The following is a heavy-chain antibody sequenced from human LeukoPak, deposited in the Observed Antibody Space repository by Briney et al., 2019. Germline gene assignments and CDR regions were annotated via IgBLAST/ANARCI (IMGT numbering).Heavy chain of an antibody. CDR3: AKGGRDTSKYYFDY. D-gene: IGHD1-26*01. J-gene: IGHJ4*02. CDR1: GFTFSSNG. CDR2: VWFGESSQ. Sequence: PGGSLRLSCAASGFTFSSNGMHWVRQAPGKGLEWVAGVWFGESSQSYPDAVKGRFTISRDNSKNTVWLEMNSLRVEDTAVYYCAKGGRDTSKYYFDYWGQGTQVTVSS. V-gene: IGHV3-33*03.